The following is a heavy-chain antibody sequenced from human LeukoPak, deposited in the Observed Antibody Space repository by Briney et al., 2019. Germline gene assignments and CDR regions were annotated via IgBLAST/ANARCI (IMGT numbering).Heavy chain of an antibody. CDR1: GGSISSYY. CDR3: ARGDKGVIVPFDY. Sequence: SETLSLTCTVSGGSISSYYWSWIRQPPGKGLEWIGEINHSGSTNYNPSLKSRVTISVDTSKNQFSLKLSSVTAADTAVYYCARGDKGVIVPFDYWGQGTLVTVSS. CDR2: INHSGST. J-gene: IGHJ4*02. V-gene: IGHV4-34*01. D-gene: IGHD3-16*02.